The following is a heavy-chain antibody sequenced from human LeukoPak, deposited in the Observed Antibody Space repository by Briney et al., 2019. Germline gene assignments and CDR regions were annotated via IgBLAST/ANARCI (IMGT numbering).Heavy chain of an antibody. CDR3: ASAVRGLSGSDPASGPLVYYSYYVMDV. Sequence: ASVKVSCKASGNTFTSYDINWVRQATGQGLEWMGWMNPNSGNTGYAQKFQGRVTMTRNASISTAYMELSSLRSEDTAVYYCASAVRGLSGSDPASGPLVYYSYYVMDVWGQGTAVTVSS. V-gene: IGHV1-8*01. D-gene: IGHD3-10*01. J-gene: IGHJ6*02. CDR2: MNPNSGNT. CDR1: GNTFTSYD.